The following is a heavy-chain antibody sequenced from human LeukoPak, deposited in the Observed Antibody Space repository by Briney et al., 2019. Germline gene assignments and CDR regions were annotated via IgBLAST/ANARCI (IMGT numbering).Heavy chain of an antibody. D-gene: IGHD2-15*01. CDR2: ISGSGGST. J-gene: IGHJ4*02. V-gene: IGHV3-23*01. CDR3: AKWTRYCSGGSCYGGTFDY. CDR1: GFTFSSYA. Sequence: GGPLRLSCAASGFTFSSYAMSWVRQAPGKGLEWVSAISGSGGSTYYADSVKGRFTISRDNSKNTVYLQMNSLRAEDTAVYYCAKWTRYCSGGSCYGGTFDYWGQGTLVTVSS.